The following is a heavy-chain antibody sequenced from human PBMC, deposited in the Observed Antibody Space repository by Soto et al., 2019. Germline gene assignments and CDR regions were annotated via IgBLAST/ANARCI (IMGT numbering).Heavy chain of an antibody. CDR1: GFTFSSYA. V-gene: IGHV3-64D*06. D-gene: IGHD5-12*01. CDR3: VKSRGGNNFDFFD. Sequence: GSLRLSCSASGFTFSSYAMHWVRQAPGKGLEYVSGIRGNGDPPFYADSVKGRFIISRDNSKNTLFLQMSSLSADDTAVYYCVKSRGGNNFDFFDWGQGAPVTVTS. CDR2: IRGNGDPP. J-gene: IGHJ4*02.